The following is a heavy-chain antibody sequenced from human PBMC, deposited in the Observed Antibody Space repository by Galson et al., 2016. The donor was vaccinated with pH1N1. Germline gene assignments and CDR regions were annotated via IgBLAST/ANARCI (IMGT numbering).Heavy chain of an antibody. V-gene: IGHV3-9*01. J-gene: IGHJ4*02. CDR3: AKVGGFYYGTFDY. D-gene: IGHD1-26*01. Sequence: SLRLSCAASGFTFDDYAMHWVRQAPGKGLEWVSGISWNNGSMDYADSVKGRFTISGDNAKNSLFLQMNSLRAEDTALYYCAKVGGFYYGTFDYWCQGTLVTVSS. CDR2: ISWNNGSM. CDR1: GFTFDDYA.